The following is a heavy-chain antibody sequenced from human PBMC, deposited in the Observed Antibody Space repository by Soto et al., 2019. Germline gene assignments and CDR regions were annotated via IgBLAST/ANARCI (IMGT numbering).Heavy chain of an antibody. CDR1: GGSFSGYY. D-gene: IGHD3-3*01. V-gene: IGHV4-34*01. Sequence: SETLSLTSAVYGGSFSGYYWSWIRQPPGKGLEWIGEINHSGSTNYNPSLKSRVTISVDASKNQFSLKLSSVTAADTAVYYCARGGLRFLEWSRRGPFDYWGQGTLVTVSS. CDR2: INHSGST. J-gene: IGHJ4*02. CDR3: ARGGLRFLEWSRRGPFDY.